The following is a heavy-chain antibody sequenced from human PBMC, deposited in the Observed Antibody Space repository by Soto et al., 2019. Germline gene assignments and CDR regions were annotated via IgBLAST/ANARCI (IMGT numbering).Heavy chain of an antibody. Sequence: SETLSLTCTVSGVSISSSSYYWGWIRQTPGKGLEWIGTIYFSGSTYYNPSLKSRVTISVDRSKNQFSLNLTSATAADTAVYYCARHGSYWGPGTLVTVSS. J-gene: IGHJ4*02. CDR2: IYFSGST. V-gene: IGHV4-39*01. CDR3: ARHGSY. CDR1: GVSISSSSYY.